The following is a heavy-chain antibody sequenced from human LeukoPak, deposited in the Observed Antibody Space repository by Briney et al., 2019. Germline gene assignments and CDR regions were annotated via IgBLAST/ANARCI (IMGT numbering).Heavy chain of an antibody. V-gene: IGHV4-39*02. CDR2: IHYSGST. Sequence: PSETLSLTCTVSGGSISSNNYYWGWIRQPPGRGLEWIGSIHYSGSTHYNPSLKSRVTISVDTSKNQFSLKLSSVTAADTAVYYCARDREGGLDYWGQGTLVTVSS. D-gene: IGHD2-15*01. CDR3: ARDREGGLDY. CDR1: GGSISSNNYY. J-gene: IGHJ4*02.